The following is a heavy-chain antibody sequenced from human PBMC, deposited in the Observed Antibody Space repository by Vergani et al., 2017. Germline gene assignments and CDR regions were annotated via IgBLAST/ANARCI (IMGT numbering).Heavy chain of an antibody. CDR1: GGSINSHNYY. D-gene: IGHD2-15*01. CDR3: ARGSCLGGSCYKPLFDY. CDR2: IHTSGST. V-gene: IGHV4-61*02. J-gene: IGHJ4*02. Sequence: QVQLQESGPGLVKPSQTLSLTCTVSGGSINSHNYYWSWIRQPAGKGLEWIGRIHTSGSTNYNPSLKSLVTMSEDTFKNQFSLNLTSVTAADTAVYFCARGSCLGGSCYKPLFDYWGQGILVTVSS.